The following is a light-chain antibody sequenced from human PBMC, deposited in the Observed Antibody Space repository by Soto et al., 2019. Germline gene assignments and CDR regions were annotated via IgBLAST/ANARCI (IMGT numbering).Light chain of an antibody. V-gene: IGKV3-11*01. J-gene: IGKJ5*01. CDR3: QQRYNWPPIT. Sequence: VLTQSPATLSLSPGETATLSCRASQTVIKYLAWFQQKPGQAPRLLIYDTSNRATGIPARFSGSGSGTDFTLTISSLEPEDFAVYYCQQRYNWPPITFGQGTRLEIK. CDR2: DTS. CDR1: QTVIKY.